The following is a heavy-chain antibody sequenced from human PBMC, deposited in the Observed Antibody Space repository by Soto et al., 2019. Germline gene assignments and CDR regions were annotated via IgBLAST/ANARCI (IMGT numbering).Heavy chain of an antibody. D-gene: IGHD3-3*01. Sequence: EVQLLESGGGLVQPGGSLRLSCAASGFTFSSYAMSWVRQAPGKGLEWVSAISGSGGSTYYADSVKGRFTISRDNSKNTVYLQMNSLRAEDTAVYYCAKDSRYYDFWSGTIKNYYYYYMDVWGKGTTVTVSS. CDR2: ISGSGGST. CDR1: GFTFSSYA. J-gene: IGHJ6*03. V-gene: IGHV3-23*01. CDR3: AKDSRYYDFWSGTIKNYYYYYMDV.